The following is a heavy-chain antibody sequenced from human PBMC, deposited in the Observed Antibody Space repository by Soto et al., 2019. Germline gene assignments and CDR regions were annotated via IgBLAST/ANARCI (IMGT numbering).Heavy chain of an antibody. V-gene: IGHV4-39*01. Sequence: PSETLSITCNLSGGSISSSSYYWDWIRQHPGKGLEWIGSIYYSGSTYYNPSLKSRVTISVDTSKNQFSLKLSSVTAEVTAVYYCARHISVLEVWGQGTTVTVSS. J-gene: IGHJ6*02. CDR2: IYYSGST. CDR1: GGSISSSSYY. D-gene: IGHD3-9*01. CDR3: ARHISVLEV.